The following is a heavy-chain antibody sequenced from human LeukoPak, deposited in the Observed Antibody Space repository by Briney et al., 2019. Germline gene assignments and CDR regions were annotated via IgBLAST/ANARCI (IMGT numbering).Heavy chain of an antibody. CDR2: IYYSGST. CDR3: ARASDIVVVPAAIGNAFDI. D-gene: IGHD2-2*02. J-gene: IGHJ3*02. Sequence: PSETLSLTCTVSGGSISSYYWSWIRQPPGKGLEWIGYIYYSGSTNYNPSLKSRVTISVDTSKNQFSLKLSSVTAADTAVYYCARASDIVVVPAAIGNAFDIWGQGTMVTVSS. CDR1: GGSISSYY. V-gene: IGHV4-59*08.